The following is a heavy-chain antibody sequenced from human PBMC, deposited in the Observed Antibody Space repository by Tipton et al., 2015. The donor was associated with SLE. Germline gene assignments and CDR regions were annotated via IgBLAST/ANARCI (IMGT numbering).Heavy chain of an antibody. J-gene: IGHJ6*02. CDR3: TGYSSSYYYYYGMDV. V-gene: IGHV3-49*04. CDR1: GFTFGDYA. Sequence: SLRLSYTASGFTFGDYAMSWVRQAPGKGLEWVGFIRSKAYGGTTEYAASVKGRFTISRDDSKSIAYLQMNSLKTEDTAVYYCTGYSSSYYYYYGMDVWGQGTTVTVSS. D-gene: IGHD6-6*01. CDR2: IRSKAYGGTT.